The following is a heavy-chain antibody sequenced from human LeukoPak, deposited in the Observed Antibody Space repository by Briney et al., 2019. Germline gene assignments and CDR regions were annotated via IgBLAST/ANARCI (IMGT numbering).Heavy chain of an antibody. V-gene: IGHV3-7*01. D-gene: IGHD3-10*01. J-gene: IGHJ5*02. CDR3: ARDGSGPRRLGWFVP. Sequence: PGRSLRLSCAGSGFTFSSYGMHWVRQAPGKGLEWVANIKQDGSEKYYVDSVKGRFTISRDNAKNSLYLQMNSLRAEDTAVYYCARDGSGPRRLGWFVPWGEGTLVTVSS. CDR2: IKQDGSEK. CDR1: GFTFSSYG.